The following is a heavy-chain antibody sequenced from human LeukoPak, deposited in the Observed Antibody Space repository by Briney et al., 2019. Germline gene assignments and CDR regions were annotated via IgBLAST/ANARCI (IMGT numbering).Heavy chain of an antibody. CDR1: GFTFSDYY. CDR2: ISSSSSYA. V-gene: IGHV3-11*06. J-gene: IGHJ5*02. CDR3: ARGYSSGWYPKNWFDP. Sequence: GGSLRLSCAASGFTFSDYYMSWIRQAPGKGLEWVSYISSSSSYANYADSVKGRFTISRDNAKNSLYLQMNSLRAEDTAVYYCARGYSSGWYPKNWFDPWGQGTLVTVSS. D-gene: IGHD6-13*01.